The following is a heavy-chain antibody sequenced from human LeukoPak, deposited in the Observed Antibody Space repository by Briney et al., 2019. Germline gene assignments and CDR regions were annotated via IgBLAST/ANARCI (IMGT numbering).Heavy chain of an antibody. J-gene: IGHJ4*02. Sequence: SETLSLTCTVSGGSISSSSYYWGWIRQPPGKGLEWIGEINHSGSTNYNPSLKSRVTISVDTSKNQFSLKLSSVTAADTAVYYCARDGRAGSLFAYWGQGTLVTVSS. V-gene: IGHV4-39*07. CDR3: ARDGRAGSLFAY. CDR1: GGSISSSSYY. D-gene: IGHD6-19*01. CDR2: INHSGST.